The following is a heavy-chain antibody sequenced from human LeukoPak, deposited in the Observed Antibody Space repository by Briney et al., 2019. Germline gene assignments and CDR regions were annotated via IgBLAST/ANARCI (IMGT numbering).Heavy chain of an antibody. CDR2: ITSRGEST. Sequence: GGSLRLSCAASGFTFSIYAMSWVRQAPGRGLQWVSSITSRGESTWYVDSVKGRFTITRDNSENTLYLQMHSLRAEDTAVYYCARDRPNYYGSDGHYYRRDGDYWGRGTLVSVSS. CDR3: ARDRPNYYGSDGHYYRRDGDY. D-gene: IGHD3-22*01. J-gene: IGHJ4*02. CDR1: GFTFSIYA. V-gene: IGHV3-23*01.